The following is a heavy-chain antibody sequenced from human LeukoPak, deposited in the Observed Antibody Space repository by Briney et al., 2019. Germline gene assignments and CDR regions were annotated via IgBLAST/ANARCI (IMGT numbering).Heavy chain of an antibody. CDR3: ARDLYGDYVDY. Sequence: SETLSLTCTVSGGSISSYYWSWIRKPPGKGLEWIGYIYYSGSTNYNPSLKSRVTISVDTSKNQFSLKLSSVTVADAAVYYCARDLYGDYVDYWGQGTLVTVSS. V-gene: IGHV4-59*01. CDR2: IYYSGST. CDR1: GGSISSYY. J-gene: IGHJ4*02. D-gene: IGHD4-17*01.